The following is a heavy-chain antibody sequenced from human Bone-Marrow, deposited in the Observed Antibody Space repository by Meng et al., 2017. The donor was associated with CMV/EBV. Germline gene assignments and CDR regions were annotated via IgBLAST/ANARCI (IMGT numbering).Heavy chain of an antibody. CDR2: IYTSGST. CDR1: SGSISSGSYY. D-gene: IGHD3-10*01. Sequence: SSGSISSGSYYWSWIRQPAGKGLEWIGRIYTSGSTNYNPSLKSRVTISVDTSKNQFSLKLSSVTAADTAVYYCAREAMVRENWFDPWGQGTLVTVSS. CDR3: AREAMVRENWFDP. J-gene: IGHJ5*02. V-gene: IGHV4-61*02.